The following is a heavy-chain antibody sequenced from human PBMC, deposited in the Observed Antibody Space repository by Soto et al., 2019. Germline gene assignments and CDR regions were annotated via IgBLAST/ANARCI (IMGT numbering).Heavy chain of an antibody. Sequence: TSVKVSCKASGGTFSSYAISWVRQAPGQGLEWMGGIIPIFGTANYAQKFQGRVTITADKSTSTAYMELSSLRSEDTAVYYCARDLTYGSGSYYNWYFDLWGRGTLVTVSS. CDR1: GGTFSSYA. D-gene: IGHD3-10*01. CDR2: IIPIFGTA. V-gene: IGHV1-69*06. CDR3: ARDLTYGSGSYYNWYFDL. J-gene: IGHJ2*01.